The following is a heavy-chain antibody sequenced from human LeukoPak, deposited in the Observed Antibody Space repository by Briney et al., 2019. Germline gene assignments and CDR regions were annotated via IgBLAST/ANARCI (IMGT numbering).Heavy chain of an antibody. D-gene: IGHD4-17*01. CDR2: INPNSGGT. Sequence: RASVKVSCKASGYTFTGYYMHWVRQAPGQGLEWMGWINPNSGGTNYAQKFQGRVTMTRDTSISTAYMELSRLRSDDTAVYYCAKEDYGDYGFDSWGQGTLVTVSS. J-gene: IGHJ4*02. CDR3: AKEDYGDYGFDS. CDR1: GYTFTGYY. V-gene: IGHV1-2*02.